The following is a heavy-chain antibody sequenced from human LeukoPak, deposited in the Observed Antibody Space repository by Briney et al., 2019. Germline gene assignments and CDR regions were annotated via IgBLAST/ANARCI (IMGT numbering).Heavy chain of an antibody. CDR2: INYRGST. V-gene: IGHV4-59*01. CDR3: ARGFGHLGP. CDR1: GGSISSFY. Sequence: SETLSLTCTVSGGSISSFYWNWIRQPPGEGLEWIGYINYRGSTNYNPSLKSRVTMSVDTSKNQFSLKLSSVTAADTAVYYCARGFGHLGPWGQGTLVTVSS. J-gene: IGHJ5*02. D-gene: IGHD3-10*01.